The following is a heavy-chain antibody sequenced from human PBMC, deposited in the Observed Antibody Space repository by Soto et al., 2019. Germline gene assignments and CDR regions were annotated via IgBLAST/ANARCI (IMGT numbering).Heavy chain of an antibody. Sequence: ESLKISCKGSGYSFATYWIAWVLHRPGKGLEWMGIIYPADSDTRYSPSFQGQVTISADKSISTAYLQWSSLKASDTAMYYCARPLYGSGSYSDYWGQGTLVTVSS. D-gene: IGHD3-10*01. V-gene: IGHV5-51*01. CDR2: IYPADSDT. J-gene: IGHJ4*02. CDR3: ARPLYGSGSYSDY. CDR1: GYSFATYW.